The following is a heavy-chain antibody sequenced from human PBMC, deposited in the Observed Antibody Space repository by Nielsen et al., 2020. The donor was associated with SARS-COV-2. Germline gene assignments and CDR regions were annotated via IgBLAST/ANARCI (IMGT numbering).Heavy chain of an antibody. D-gene: IGHD3-3*01. CDR3: ARTIFANWFDP. CDR2: INPSGGST. CDR1: GYTFTSYY. Sequence: ASLKVSCKASGYTFTSYYMHWVRQAPGQGLEWMGIINPSGGSTSYAQKFQGRVTMTRDTSTSTVYMELSSLRSEDTAVYYCARTIFANWFDPWGQGTLVTVSS. J-gene: IGHJ5*02. V-gene: IGHV1-46*01.